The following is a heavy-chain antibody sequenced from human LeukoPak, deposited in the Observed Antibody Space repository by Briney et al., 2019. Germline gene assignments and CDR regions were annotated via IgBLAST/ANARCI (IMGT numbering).Heavy chain of an antibody. V-gene: IGHV3-9*01. Sequence: GGSLRLSCAASGFTFDNYAMHWVRQAPGKGLEWVSGISWNSGSIGYADSVKGRFTISRDNSKNTLYLQMNSLRAEDTAVYYCAKDSGRWLQYQIDYWGQGTLVTVSS. J-gene: IGHJ4*02. CDR1: GFTFDNYA. D-gene: IGHD5-24*01. CDR2: ISWNSGSI. CDR3: AKDSGRWLQYQIDY.